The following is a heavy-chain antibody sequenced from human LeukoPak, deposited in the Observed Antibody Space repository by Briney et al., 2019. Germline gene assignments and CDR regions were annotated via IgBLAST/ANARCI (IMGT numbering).Heavy chain of an antibody. CDR3: ARKNSGSEDY. J-gene: IGHJ4*02. Sequence: GGSLRLSCAASAFTFRTYWMSWVRQAPGKGLEWVANIKQDGSEKYYVDSVKGRFTISRDNAKNSLYLQMSSLRAEDTALYYCARKNSGSEDYWGQGTLVTVSS. CDR1: AFTFRTYW. D-gene: IGHD5-12*01. CDR2: IKQDGSEK. V-gene: IGHV3-7*02.